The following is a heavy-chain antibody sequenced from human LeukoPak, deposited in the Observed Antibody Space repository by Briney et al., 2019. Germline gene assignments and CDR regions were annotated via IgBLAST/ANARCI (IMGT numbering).Heavy chain of an antibody. J-gene: IGHJ4*02. Sequence: PGGSLRLSCAASGFTFSSYGMHWVRQAPGKGLEWVAFIRYDGNIKYYTDSVKGRFTISRDNSKNTLYLQMNSLRAEDTAVYYCAKLYYDSSGPIRGANWGQGTLVTVSS. D-gene: IGHD3-22*01. V-gene: IGHV3-30*02. CDR2: IRYDGNIK. CDR3: AKLYYDSSGPIRGAN. CDR1: GFTFSSYG.